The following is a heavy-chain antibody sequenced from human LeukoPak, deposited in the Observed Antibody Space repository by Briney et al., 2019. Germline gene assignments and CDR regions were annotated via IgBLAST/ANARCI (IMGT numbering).Heavy chain of an antibody. CDR2: IYPDGGT. Sequence: GGFLRLFCFASLFSGCNYYLKWGRPAPREGLEWVSIIYPDGGTKFADSVKGRFTISRDNSKNTLYLQMNSLRVEDTAVYYCARDLGVTSHLDAFDIWGQGTMVTVSS. D-gene: IGHD2-21*02. J-gene: IGHJ3*02. CDR1: LFSGCNYY. V-gene: IGHV3-53*01. CDR3: ARDLGVTSHLDAFDI.